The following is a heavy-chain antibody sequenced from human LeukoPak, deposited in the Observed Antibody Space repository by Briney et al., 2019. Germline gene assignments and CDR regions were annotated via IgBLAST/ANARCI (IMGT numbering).Heavy chain of an antibody. CDR1: GGSLSGYY. CDR2: INHSGNT. J-gene: IGHJ4*02. D-gene: IGHD3-16*01. Sequence: PSETLSLXCAVYGGSLSGYYWNFSRRSPGKGLEWIGEINHSGNTNYNPSLKSRVTISIDTSKNTFSLKLSSVTAADTAVYYCARDGLRRRVMIAFGGGGQFDYWGQGTLVTVSS. CDR3: ARDGLRRRVMIAFGGGGQFDY. V-gene: IGHV4-34*01.